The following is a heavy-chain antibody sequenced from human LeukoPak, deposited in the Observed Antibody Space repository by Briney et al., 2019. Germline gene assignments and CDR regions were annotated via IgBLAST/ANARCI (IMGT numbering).Heavy chain of an antibody. V-gene: IGHV3-7*05. D-gene: IGHD4-17*01. J-gene: IGHJ4*02. CDR2: INEDGSEK. Sequence: PGGSLRLSCAPSGFTLRTYWMTWVRQAPGKGLEWVANINEDGSEKYYVDSVKGRFTISRDNAKNSLYLQMNSLRGEDTAVYYCVRFPTGFDYWGQGTLVTVSS. CDR3: VRFPTGFDY. CDR1: GFTLRTYW.